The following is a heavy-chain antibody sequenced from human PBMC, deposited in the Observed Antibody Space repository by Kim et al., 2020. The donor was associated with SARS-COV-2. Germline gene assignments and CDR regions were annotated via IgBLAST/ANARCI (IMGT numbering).Heavy chain of an antibody. V-gene: IGHV4-59*01. Sequence: SETLSLTCSFSGGSFIGSYWTWIRQSPGKGLEWVGYIYHNGNAKYNPSLSSRVSISLDTAQNQFSLRVTSVTGADPAVYYCARGAPAAPMRLDYWG. CDR1: GGSFIGSY. CDR3: ARGAPAAPMRLDY. CDR2: IYHNGNA. D-gene: IGHD2-15*01. J-gene: IGHJ4*01.